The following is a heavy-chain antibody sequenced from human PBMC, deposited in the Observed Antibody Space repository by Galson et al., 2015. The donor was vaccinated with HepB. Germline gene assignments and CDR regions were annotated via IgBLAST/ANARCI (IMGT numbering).Heavy chain of an antibody. D-gene: IGHD3-10*01. J-gene: IGHJ4*02. CDR3: ARAFGTTYYFDY. Sequence: LSLTCTVSGGSLSTYYWNWIRQPPGKGLEWIGYVYYSGNTYYSPSLKSRVTISVDTSTSQFSLNLRSVTAADTAVYYCARAFGTTYYFDYWGQGTLVTVSS. CDR2: VYYSGNT. V-gene: IGHV4-59*01. CDR1: GGSLSTYY.